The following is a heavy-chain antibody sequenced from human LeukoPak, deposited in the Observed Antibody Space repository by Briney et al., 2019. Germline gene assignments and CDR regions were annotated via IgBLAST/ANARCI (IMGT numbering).Heavy chain of an antibody. V-gene: IGHV3-64*01. Sequence: GGSLRLSCAASGFSFSSYAMHWVRQAPGKGLEYVSGISANGGSTYYANSVKGRFTISRDNSKNTLYLQMGSLRAEDMAVYYCARDPMSNGYYYYYMDVWGKGTTVTVSS. CDR2: ISANGGST. D-gene: IGHD3-22*01. CDR1: GFSFSSYA. J-gene: IGHJ6*03. CDR3: ARDPMSNGYYYYYMDV.